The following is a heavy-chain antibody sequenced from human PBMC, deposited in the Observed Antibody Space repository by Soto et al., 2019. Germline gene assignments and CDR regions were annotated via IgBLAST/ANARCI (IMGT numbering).Heavy chain of an antibody. J-gene: IGHJ5*02. CDR3: ARVVGAPNWFDP. CDR1: GFTFSSYS. V-gene: IGHV3-7*04. D-gene: IGHD1-26*01. Sequence: EVQLVESGGGLVQPGGSLRLSCAASGFTFSSYSMSWVRQAPGKGLEWVANIKRHGSEKYYVDSVKGRFTISRDSAENSLSLQVNSLRAEDTAVYYCARVVGAPNWFDPWGQGTLVTVSS. CDR2: IKRHGSEK.